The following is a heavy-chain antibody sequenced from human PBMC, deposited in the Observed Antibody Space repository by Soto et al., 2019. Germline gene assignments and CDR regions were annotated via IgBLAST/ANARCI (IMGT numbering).Heavy chain of an antibody. V-gene: IGHV3-33*01. Sequence: QVQLVESGGGVVQPGRSLRLSCAASGFTFSSYGMHWVRQAPGKGLEWVAVIWYDGTDKYYADSVKGRFTISRDNSKYTLFLEMNSLGAEDTAVYFCARKFSSSPYYYYGMDVWGQGTTVTVSS. CDR3: ARKFSSSPYYYYGMDV. CDR2: IWYDGTDK. D-gene: IGHD6-6*01. J-gene: IGHJ6*02. CDR1: GFTFSSYG.